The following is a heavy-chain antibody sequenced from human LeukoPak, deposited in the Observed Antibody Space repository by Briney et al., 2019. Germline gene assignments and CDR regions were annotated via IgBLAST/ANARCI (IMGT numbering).Heavy chain of an antibody. J-gene: IGHJ6*02. D-gene: IGHD2-2*02. CDR3: ARDRGIVVVPAAIGEGMDV. V-gene: IGHV3-48*04. CDR2: ISSSGSTI. CDR1: GFTFSSYA. Sequence: GGSLRLSCAASGFTFSSYAMSWVRQAPGKGLEWVSYISSSGSTIYYADSVKGRFTISRDNAKNSLYLQMNSLRAEDTAVYYCARDRGIVVVPAAIGEGMDVWGQGTTVTVSS.